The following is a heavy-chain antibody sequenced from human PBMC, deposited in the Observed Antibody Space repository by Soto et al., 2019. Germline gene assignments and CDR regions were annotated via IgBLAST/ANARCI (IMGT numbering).Heavy chain of an antibody. CDR1: GGSFSGYY. CDR2: INHSGST. D-gene: IGHD2-2*01. Sequence: ETLSLTCAVYGGSFSGYYWSWIRQPPGKGLEWIGEINHSGSTNYNPSLKSRVTISVDTSKNQFSLKLSPVTAADTAVYYCARGYPIVVVPAAMGWFDPWGQGTLVTVSS. CDR3: ARGYPIVVVPAAMGWFDP. J-gene: IGHJ5*02. V-gene: IGHV4-34*01.